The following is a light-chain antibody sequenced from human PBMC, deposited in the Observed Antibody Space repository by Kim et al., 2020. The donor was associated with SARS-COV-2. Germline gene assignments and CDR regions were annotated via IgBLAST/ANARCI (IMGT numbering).Light chain of an antibody. CDR3: QKFNSAPLT. Sequence: ASVGDTVAITYQASTGISNYLAWYQQKPGKVPTHLIYSASTLRSGVPSRFSGSGSGTDFTLTLSSLQPEDVGTYYCQKFNSAPLTFGQGTRLEIK. CDR2: SAS. J-gene: IGKJ5*01. CDR1: TGISNY. V-gene: IGKV1-27*01.